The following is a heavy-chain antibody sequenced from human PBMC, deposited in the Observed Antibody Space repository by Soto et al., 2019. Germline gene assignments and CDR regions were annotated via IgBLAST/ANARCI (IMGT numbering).Heavy chain of an antibody. J-gene: IGHJ4*02. CDR2: ISGNGATT. D-gene: IGHD3-10*01. CDR1: GFTFSSYA. Sequence: EGQLLESGGGLVQPGGSLSLSCAASGFTFSSYAMSWVRQAPGKGLEWVSTISGNGATTYYADSVKGRFTISRDNSKNTLYLHMNSLRAEDTALYCCAKIWLGESLPFDYWGQGTLVTVSS. CDR3: AKIWLGESLPFDY. V-gene: IGHV3-23*01.